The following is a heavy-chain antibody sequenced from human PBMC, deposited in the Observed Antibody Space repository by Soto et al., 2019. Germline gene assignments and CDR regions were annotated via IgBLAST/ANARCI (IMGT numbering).Heavy chain of an antibody. D-gene: IGHD2-2*01. Sequence: GGSLRLSCAASGFTFSSYDMHWVRQATGKGLEWVSAIGTAGDTYYPGSVKGRFTISGENAKNSLYLQMNSLRAGDTAVYYCARAARRKYCSSTSCFYGMDVWGQGTTVTVSS. CDR1: GFTFSSYD. J-gene: IGHJ6*02. V-gene: IGHV3-13*01. CDR3: ARAARRKYCSSTSCFYGMDV. CDR2: IGTAGDT.